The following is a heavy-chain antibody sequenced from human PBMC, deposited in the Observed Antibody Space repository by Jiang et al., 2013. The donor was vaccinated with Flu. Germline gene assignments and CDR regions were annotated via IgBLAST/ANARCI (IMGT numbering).Heavy chain of an antibody. V-gene: IGHV4-34*01. CDR3: AREHSYGSIFTRAYFDY. CDR2: INHSGST. Sequence: LLKPSETLSLTCAVYGGSFSGDNWSWIRQSPGKGLEWIGEINHSGSTNYSPSLKSRVAISVDTSKNQFSLKLSSVTAADTAVYYCAREHSYGSIFTRAYFDYWGQGTLVTVSS. J-gene: IGHJ4*02. CDR1: GGSFSGDN. D-gene: IGHD5-18*01.